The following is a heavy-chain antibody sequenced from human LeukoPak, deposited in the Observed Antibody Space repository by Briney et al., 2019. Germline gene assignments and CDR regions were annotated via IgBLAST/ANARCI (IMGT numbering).Heavy chain of an antibody. Sequence: SETLSLTCTVSGGSISSSSYYWGWIRQPPGKGLEWIGSIYYSGSTYYNPSLKSRVTISVDTSKNQFSPKLSSVTAADTAVYYCARRGYSYGYGIFDPWGQGTLVTVSS. J-gene: IGHJ5*02. CDR1: GGSISSSSYY. D-gene: IGHD5-18*01. CDR2: IYYSGST. V-gene: IGHV4-39*01. CDR3: ARRGYSYGYGIFDP.